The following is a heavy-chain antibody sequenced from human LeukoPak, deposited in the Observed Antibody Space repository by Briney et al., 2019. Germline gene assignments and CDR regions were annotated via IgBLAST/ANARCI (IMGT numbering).Heavy chain of an antibody. V-gene: IGHV1-46*03. CDR2: INPSGGST. J-gene: IGHJ4*02. CDR3: ARDMSITMVRGVNRDGEPFDY. Sequence: ASVKVSCKASGYTFTSYYTHWVRQAPGQGLEWMGIINPSGGSTSYAQKFQGRVTMTRDTSTSTVYMELSSLRSEDAAVYYCARDMSITMVRGVNRDGEPFDYWGQGTLVTVSS. D-gene: IGHD3-10*01. CDR1: GYTFTSYY.